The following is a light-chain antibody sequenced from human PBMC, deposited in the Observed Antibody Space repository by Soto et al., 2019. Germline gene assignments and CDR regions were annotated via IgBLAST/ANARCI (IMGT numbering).Light chain of an antibody. V-gene: IGKV1-5*01. CDR3: QQYNSYSLYT. J-gene: IGKJ2*01. CDR2: DAS. Sequence: DIQMTQSPSTLSASVGDRVTITCRASQSISSRLAWYQQKPGKAPKLLIYDASSLKSGVPSRFSGSGSGTEFTLTISSLQPDDFATYYCQQYNSYSLYTFGQGTKLEIK. CDR1: QSISSR.